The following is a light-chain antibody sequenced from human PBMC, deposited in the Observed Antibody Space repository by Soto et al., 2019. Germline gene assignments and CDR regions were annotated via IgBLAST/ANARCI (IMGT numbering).Light chain of an antibody. J-gene: IGLJ2*01. CDR1: SSDVGIYNY. V-gene: IGLV2-14*01. CDR3: SSYAGSSTHVV. Sequence: QSVLTQPASVSGSPGQSIAISCTGSSSDVGIYNYVSWYQQHPGKVPKLIIYEVTNRPSGVSNRFSGSKSGNTASLTISGLQAEDEADYYCSSYAGSSTHVVFGGGTKVTVL. CDR2: EVT.